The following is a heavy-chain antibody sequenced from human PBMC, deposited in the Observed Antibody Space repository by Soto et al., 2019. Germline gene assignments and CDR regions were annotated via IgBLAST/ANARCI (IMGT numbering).Heavy chain of an antibody. CDR2: ISGSGGST. Sequence: GGSLRLSCAASGFTFSSYAMSWVRQAPGKGLEWVSAISGSGGSTYYADSVKGRFTISRDNSKNTLYLQMNSLRAEDTAVYYCARVQWELPPHTFYFDYWGQGTLVTVSS. D-gene: IGHD1-26*01. V-gene: IGHV3-23*01. J-gene: IGHJ4*02. CDR3: ARVQWELPPHTFYFDY. CDR1: GFTFSSYA.